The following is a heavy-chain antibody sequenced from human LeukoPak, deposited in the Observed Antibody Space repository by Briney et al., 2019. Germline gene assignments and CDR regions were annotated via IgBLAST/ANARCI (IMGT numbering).Heavy chain of an antibody. Sequence: GASVKVSCKASGYTFTSYAISWVRQAPGQGLEWMGGIIPIFGTANYAQKFQGRVTITADESTSTAYMELSSLRSEDTAVYYCARVYKQQLVHDAFDIWGQGTMVTVSS. CDR3: ARVYKQQLVHDAFDI. CDR2: IIPIFGTA. J-gene: IGHJ3*02. V-gene: IGHV1-69*13. D-gene: IGHD6-13*01. CDR1: GYTFTSYA.